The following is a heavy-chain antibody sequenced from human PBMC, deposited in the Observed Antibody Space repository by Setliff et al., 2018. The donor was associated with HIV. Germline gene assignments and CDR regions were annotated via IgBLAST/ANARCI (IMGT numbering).Heavy chain of an antibody. D-gene: IGHD1-26*01. Sequence: GASVKVSCKASGYTFSDFYIHWVRQAPGQGLEWMGWINPNSGDTNYAQRFQGRVTMTRDTSSSTAYLELSRLISDDTAVYYCARNTPGIVPRRVGFDPWGQGTLVTVSS. CDR1: GYTFSDFY. V-gene: IGHV1-2*02. CDR2: INPNSGDT. J-gene: IGHJ5*02. CDR3: ARNTPGIVPRRVGFDP.